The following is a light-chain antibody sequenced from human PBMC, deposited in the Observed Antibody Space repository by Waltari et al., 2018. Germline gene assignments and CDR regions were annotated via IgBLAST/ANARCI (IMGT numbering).Light chain of an antibody. Sequence: QSVVTQPDFVSGSPGQSLTISCTVPPTDMKTYNLVSWYQKYPGNAPRLIIYDVSARPSGISSCFSGSKSGNTASRTISGLQAEDESDYYCSSFASTTTVFGGGTKVTVL. V-gene: IGLV2-14*03. CDR3: SSFASTTTV. CDR1: PTDMKTYNL. J-gene: IGLJ3*02. CDR2: DVS.